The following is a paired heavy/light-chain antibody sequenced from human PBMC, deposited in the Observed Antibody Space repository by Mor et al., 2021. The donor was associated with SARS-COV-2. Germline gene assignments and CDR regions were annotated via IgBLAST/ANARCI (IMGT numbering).Heavy chain of an antibody. Sequence: EVQLVESGGGLVQPGGSLRLSCVTSGFTFSAYDMHWVRQAPGKGLEWVSAIGTLRDTFYPGSVKGRFTISRDNTKNSLYLQMNSLRAEDTAVYYCARDSTGNGAGPDDTLDTWGQGTMVTVSS. CDR3: ARDSTGNGAGPDDTLDT. V-gene: IGHV3-13*01. J-gene: IGHJ3*01. CDR1: GFTFSAYD. CDR2: IGTLRDT. D-gene: IGHD2-8*01.
Light chain of an antibody. J-gene: IGKJ5*01. CDR1: QNIGDN. CDR3: HQSSSFPIT. Sequence: EIVLTQSPDFQSVTPKEKVTITCRASQNIGDNLHWYQQKPDQSPKLLIKYVSQSFSGVPSRFSGRGFGTDFTLTINSLEAEDAATYYCHQSSSFPITFGQGTRLEIK. CDR2: YVS. V-gene: IGKV6-21*01.